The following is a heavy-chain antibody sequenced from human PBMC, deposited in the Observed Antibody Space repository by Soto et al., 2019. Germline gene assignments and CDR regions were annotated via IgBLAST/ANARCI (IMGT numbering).Heavy chain of an antibody. V-gene: IGHV4-61*01. CDR1: GLSVTSDSY. CDR2: AYYRGGT. Sequence: SETLSLTCTVSGLSVTSDSYWSWIRQAPGKGLEWIGYAYYRGGTRYNPSLKSRLTISVDTSKNQFSLSLSSVTPTDTAVYYCARDLGQGNTRAHNYFDFWGQGSLVTVSS. CDR3: ARDLGQGNTRAHNYFDF. D-gene: IGHD3-16*01. J-gene: IGHJ4*02.